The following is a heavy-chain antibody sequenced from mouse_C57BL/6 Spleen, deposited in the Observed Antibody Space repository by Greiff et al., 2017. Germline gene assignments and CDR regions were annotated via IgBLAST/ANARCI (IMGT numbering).Heavy chain of an antibody. Sequence: EVKLQESGGGFVKPGGSLKLSCAASGFTFSSYTMSWVRQTPEKRLEWVATISGGGGNTYYPDSVKGRITISRDNAKNTLYLQMSSLRSEDTALYYCARRDDYTAWFAYWGQGALVAVS. CDR3: ARRDDYTAWFAY. V-gene: IGHV5-9*01. CDR1: GFTFSSYT. CDR2: ISGGGGNT. J-gene: IGHJ3*01. D-gene: IGHD2-4*01.